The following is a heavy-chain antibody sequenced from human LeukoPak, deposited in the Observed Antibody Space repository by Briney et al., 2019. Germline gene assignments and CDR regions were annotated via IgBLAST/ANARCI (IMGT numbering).Heavy chain of an antibody. V-gene: IGHV4-59*01. CDR3: ACLTTADAFDI. CDR1: GGSINSYY. D-gene: IGHD3-22*01. J-gene: IGHJ3*02. CDR2: IYDSGST. Sequence: PSETLSLTCTVSGGSINSYYWSWIRQPPGKGLEWCGYIYDSGSTNYNPSLKSRVTISVDTSKNQFSLKLSSVTAADTAVYYCACLTTADAFDIWGQGTMVTVSS.